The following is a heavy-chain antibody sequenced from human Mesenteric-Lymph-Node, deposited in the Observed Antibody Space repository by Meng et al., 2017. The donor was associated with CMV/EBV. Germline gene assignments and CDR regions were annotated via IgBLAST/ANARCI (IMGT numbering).Heavy chain of an antibody. CDR3: TTGPKGWNPDF. D-gene: IGHD1-1*01. Sequence: ASAITFTNAWMSWVRQAPGKGLEWVGHIKSKADGGTPDYAAPVKGRFSISRDDSKDMLYLQMNSLKTEDTAVYYCTTGPKGWNPDFWGQGTLVTVSS. J-gene: IGHJ4*02. CDR2: IKSKADGGTP. V-gene: IGHV3-15*01. CDR1: AITFTNAW.